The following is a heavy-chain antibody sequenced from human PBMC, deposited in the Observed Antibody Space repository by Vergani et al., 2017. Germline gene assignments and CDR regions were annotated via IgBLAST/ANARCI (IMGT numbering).Heavy chain of an antibody. D-gene: IGHD6-19*01. J-gene: IGHJ5*02. V-gene: IGHV4-59*11. CDR2: IHYSENN. CDR1: FDSIRNLY. Sequence: QVQLQESGPGLVKSSETLSLTCSVSFDSIRNLYCNWIRQPPGKGLGWIVSIHYSENNNYNPSLKNRVNISVDTSKNQFSLTLTSVTAADTDVYYCASDTHSGQRADRWGQGILVTVTS. CDR3: ASDTHSGQRADR.